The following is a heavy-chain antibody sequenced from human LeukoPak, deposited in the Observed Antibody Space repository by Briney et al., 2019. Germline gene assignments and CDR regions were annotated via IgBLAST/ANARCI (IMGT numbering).Heavy chain of an antibody. J-gene: IGHJ5*02. V-gene: IGHV4-39*07. CDR3: AKGAGGFSYYNWFDP. CDR2: IYYSGTT. D-gene: IGHD5-18*01. CDR1: GGSISSSPYY. Sequence: SETLSLSCTVSGGSISSSPYYWGWIRQPPGKGLEWIGSIYYSGTTHYNPSLESRVTISVDTSKNQFSLKLASVTAADTAIYYCAKGAGGFSYYNWFDPWGQGTLVTVSS.